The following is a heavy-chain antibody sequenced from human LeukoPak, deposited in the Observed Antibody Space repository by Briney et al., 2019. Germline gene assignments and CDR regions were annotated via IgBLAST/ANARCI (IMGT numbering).Heavy chain of an antibody. D-gene: IGHD2-2*01. V-gene: IGHV4-30-2*01. CDR2: IYHSGST. CDR3: ARLNIVVVPALGYMDV. Sequence: PSETLSLTCAVSGGSISSGGYSWSWIRQPPGKGLEWIGYIYHSGSTYYNPSLKSRVTISVDTSKNQFSLKLSSVTAADTAVYYCARLNIVVVPALGYMDVWGKGTTVTVSS. J-gene: IGHJ6*03. CDR1: GGSISSGGYS.